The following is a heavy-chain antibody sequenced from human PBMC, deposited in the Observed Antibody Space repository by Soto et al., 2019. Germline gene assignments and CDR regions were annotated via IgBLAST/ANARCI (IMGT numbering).Heavy chain of an antibody. CDR3: TRDLPYCSGGSCYSEYYYGMDV. V-gene: IGHV3-49*04. CDR1: GFTFGDYA. Sequence: PGGSLRLSCTASGFTFGDYAMSWVRQAPGKGLEGVGFIRSKAYGVTTEYAASVKGRFTISRDDSKSIAYLQMNSLKTEDTAVYYCTRDLPYCSGGSCYSEYYYGMDVWGQGTTVTVSS. D-gene: IGHD2-15*01. J-gene: IGHJ6*02. CDR2: IRSKAYGVTT.